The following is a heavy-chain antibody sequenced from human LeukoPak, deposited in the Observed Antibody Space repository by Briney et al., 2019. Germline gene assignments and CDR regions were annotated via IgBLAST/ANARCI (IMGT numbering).Heavy chain of an antibody. CDR1: GGSISSYY. CDR2: IYTSGST. D-gene: IGHD3-3*01. Sequence: SETLSLTCTVSGGSISSYYWSWIRQPPGKGLEWIGYIYTSGSTNYNPSLKSRVTISVDTSKNQFSLKPSSVTAADTAVYYCARGYYDFWSDYNWFDPWGQGTLVTVTS. V-gene: IGHV4-4*09. CDR3: ARGYYDFWSDYNWFDP. J-gene: IGHJ5*02.